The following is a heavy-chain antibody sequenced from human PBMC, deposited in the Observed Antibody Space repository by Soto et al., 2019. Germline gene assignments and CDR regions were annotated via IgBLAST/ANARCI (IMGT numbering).Heavy chain of an antibody. D-gene: IGHD6-13*01. J-gene: IGHJ6*02. CDR3: TTHTIAAAGGNYYYYGMDV. CDR2: IKSKTDGGTT. V-gene: IGHV3-15*01. CDR1: GFTFSNAW. Sequence: PGGSLRLSCAASGFTFSNAWMSWVRQAPGKGLEWVGRIKSKTDGGTTDYAAPVKGRFTISRDDSKNTLYLQMNSLKTEDTAVYYCTTHTIAAAGGNYYYYGMDVWGQGTTVTVSS.